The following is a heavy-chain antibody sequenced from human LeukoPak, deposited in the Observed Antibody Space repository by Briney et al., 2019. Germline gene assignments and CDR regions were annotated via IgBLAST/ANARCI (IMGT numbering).Heavy chain of an antibody. CDR1: GYSFASGHY. Sequence: PSETLSLTCSVSGYSFASGHYWGWIRQPPGKGLEWIANIYHTGSAHYNPSLKSRVTISVDTSKNQFSLKLSSVTAADTAVYYCARYCTSTTCILRGFDYWGQGTLVTVSS. D-gene: IGHD2-2*01. CDR3: ARYCTSTTCILRGFDY. CDR2: IYHTGSA. V-gene: IGHV4-38-2*01. J-gene: IGHJ4*02.